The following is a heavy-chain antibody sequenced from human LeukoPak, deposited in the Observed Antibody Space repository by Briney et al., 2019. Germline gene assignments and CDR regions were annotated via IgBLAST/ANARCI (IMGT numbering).Heavy chain of an antibody. V-gene: IGHV4-61*02. CDR2: FYTSGST. J-gene: IGHJ4*02. D-gene: IGHD3-10*01. Sequence: SETLSLTCTVSGGSISTGSYYWSWIRQPAGKGLEWIGRFYTSGSTNYNPSLKSRVTISVDTSKNQFSLKLSSVTAADTAVYYCARDGGYYGSGSYLLHWGQGILVTVSS. CDR1: GGSISTGSYY. CDR3: ARDGGYYGSGSYLLH.